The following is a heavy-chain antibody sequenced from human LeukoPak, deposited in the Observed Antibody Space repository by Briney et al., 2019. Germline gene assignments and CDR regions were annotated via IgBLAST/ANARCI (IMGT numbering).Heavy chain of an antibody. J-gene: IGHJ3*01. D-gene: IGHD2-15*01. CDR3: ARVSGGAFDV. CDR1: ASTFTNNW. CDR2: ISHDGSST. V-gene: IGHV3-74*01. Sequence: PGGSLRLSCAASASTFTNNWMHWVRQAPTRGLVWVSRISHDGSSTNYADSVKGRFTISRDNTKNTLYLQMNSLRADDTAVYYCARVSGGAFDVWGQGTLVTVSS.